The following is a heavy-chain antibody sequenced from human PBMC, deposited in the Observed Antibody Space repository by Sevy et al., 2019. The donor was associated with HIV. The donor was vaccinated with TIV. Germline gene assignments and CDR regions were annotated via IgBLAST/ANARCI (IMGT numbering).Heavy chain of an antibody. CDR1: GGSISSYY. V-gene: IGHV4-59*01. J-gene: IGHJ6*02. Sequence: SETLSLTCTVSGGSISSYYWSWIRQPPGKGLEWIGYISYSGSTNDNPSLRSRVTISIDTSKNQFSLRLSSVSAADTAVHYCARGGGRTDWRMDVWGPGTTVTVSS. D-gene: IGHD1-1*01. CDR3: ARGGGRTDWRMDV. CDR2: ISYSGST.